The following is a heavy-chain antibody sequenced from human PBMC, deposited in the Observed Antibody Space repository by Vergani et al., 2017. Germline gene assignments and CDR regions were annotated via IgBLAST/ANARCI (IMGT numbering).Heavy chain of an antibody. CDR3: AKRIDGHGTRWFDS. J-gene: IGHJ5*01. CDR2: ISNSGDGT. D-gene: IGHD5-24*01. CDR1: GFTFSTYV. V-gene: IGHV3-23*01. Sequence: EVHLLESGGGLVQPRGSLRLSSAASGFTFSTYVMSWVRHTPGKGLEWVSTISNSGDGTYYPDSVKDPFTIARDNSKNTLYLQMNSVKVEDTAVYHGAKRIDGHGTRWFDSWGQGTLVTVSS.